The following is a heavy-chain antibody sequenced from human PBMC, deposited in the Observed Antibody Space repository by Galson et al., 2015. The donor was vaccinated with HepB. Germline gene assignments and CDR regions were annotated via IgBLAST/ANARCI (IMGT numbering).Heavy chain of an antibody. CDR3: AKGQAPEQWLVPYGMDV. J-gene: IGHJ6*02. CDR1: GFTFSSYG. Sequence: SLRLSCAASGFTFSSYGMHWVRQAPGKGLEWVAFIRYDGSNKYYADSVKGRFTISRDNSKNTLYLQMNSLRAEDTAVYYCAKGQAPEQWLVPYGMDVWGQGTTVTVSS. CDR2: IRYDGSNK. V-gene: IGHV3-30*02. D-gene: IGHD6-19*01.